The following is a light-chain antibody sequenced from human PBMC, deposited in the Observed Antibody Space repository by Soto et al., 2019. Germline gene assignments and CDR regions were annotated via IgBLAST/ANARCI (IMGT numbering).Light chain of an antibody. CDR2: ATS. Sequence: DIQMTQSPSSLSASVGDRVTITCRASQSISSYLNWYQQKPGKAPKVLIYATSSLEGGVPSRFSGSGSGTDFTLTISSLQPEDCETYYCQQTYSAPPTFVPGTKVNLK. CDR1: QSISSY. CDR3: QQTYSAPPT. V-gene: IGKV1-39*01. J-gene: IGKJ3*01.